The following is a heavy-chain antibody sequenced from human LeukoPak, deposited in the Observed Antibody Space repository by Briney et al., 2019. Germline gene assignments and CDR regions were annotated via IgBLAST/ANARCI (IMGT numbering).Heavy chain of an antibody. CDR3: EKDLDFWSGPFDY. CDR1: GFTFSSYA. Sequence: GSSLRLSCAASGFTFSSYAMSSVRQPPGKGLEWVSAISGSGGSTYYADSVKGRFTISRDNSNNTLYLQMNSLRAEDTAVYYCEKDLDFWSGPFDYWGQGTLVTVSS. J-gene: IGHJ4*02. D-gene: IGHD3-3*01. CDR2: ISGSGGST. V-gene: IGHV3-23*01.